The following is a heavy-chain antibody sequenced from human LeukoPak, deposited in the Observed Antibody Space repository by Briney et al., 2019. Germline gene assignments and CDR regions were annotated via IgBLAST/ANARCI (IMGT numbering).Heavy chain of an antibody. CDR3: ARIDDYYDSSGRTSWLFDL. J-gene: IGHJ2*01. CDR2: INPKTSGT. CDR1: GYTFTGYY. D-gene: IGHD3-22*01. V-gene: IGHV1-2*02. Sequence: ASVKVSCKASGYTFTGYYIHWVRQAPGQGLEWMGCINPKTSGTNYARRFQGRVTMTRDTSISTAYMELSRLRSDDTAVYFCARIDDYYDSSGRTSWLFDLWGRGTLVTVSS.